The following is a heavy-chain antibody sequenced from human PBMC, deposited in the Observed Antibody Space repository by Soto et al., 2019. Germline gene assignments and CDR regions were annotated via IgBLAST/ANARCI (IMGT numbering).Heavy chain of an antibody. V-gene: IGHV1-69*13. Sequence: SVKVSCKASGGTFSSYAISWVRQAPGQGLEWMGGIIPIFGTANYAQKFQGRVTITADESTSTAYMELRSLRSDDTAMYYCAKADSNYAGKFSYYFMDVWGKGTMVTVSS. D-gene: IGHD4-4*01. CDR2: IIPIFGTA. CDR3: AKADSNYAGKFSYYFMDV. J-gene: IGHJ6*03. CDR1: GGTFSSYA.